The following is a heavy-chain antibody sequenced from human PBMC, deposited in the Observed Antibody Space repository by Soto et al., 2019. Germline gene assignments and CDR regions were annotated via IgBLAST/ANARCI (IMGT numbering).Heavy chain of an antibody. CDR1: GYTFTSYG. CDR2: ISAHNGNT. V-gene: IGHV1-18*01. J-gene: IGHJ4*02. CDR3: ARGRYGDY. Sequence: QVHLWQSGAEVKKPGASVKVSCKASGYTFTSYGITWVRQAPGQGLEWRGWISAHNGNTDYAQKLQGRGIVTRDTSTSTAYMELRGLISVDTAVYYCARGRYGDYWGQGALVTVSS. D-gene: IGHD1-1*01.